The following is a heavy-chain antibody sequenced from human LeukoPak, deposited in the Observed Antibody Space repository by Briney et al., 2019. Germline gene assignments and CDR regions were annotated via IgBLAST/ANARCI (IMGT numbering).Heavy chain of an antibody. V-gene: IGHV3-48*01. Sequence: GGSLRLSCVASGFTLRSHNINWVRQAPGKGLEWVSHISSSGSITYYGDSVKGRITISRDNAKNSVSLYMNSLRAEDSAVYYCARPGITAFDIWGQGTMVTVSS. J-gene: IGHJ3*02. CDR1: GFTLRSHN. D-gene: IGHD3-10*01. CDR3: ARPGITAFDI. CDR2: ISSSGSIT.